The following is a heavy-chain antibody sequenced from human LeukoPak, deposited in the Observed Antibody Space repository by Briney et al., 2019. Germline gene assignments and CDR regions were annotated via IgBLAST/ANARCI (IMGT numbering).Heavy chain of an antibody. Sequence: GGSLRLSCAVSGFTFSSSWMHWVRQAPWKGLVWVSRINSDGSGTIYADSVKGRFTISRDNAKNTLFLQMNSLRAEDTAVYYCARVYGGYGDYYFDYWGQGTLVTVSS. CDR1: GFTFSSSW. D-gene: IGHD4-17*01. CDR2: INSDGSGT. CDR3: ARVYGGYGDYYFDY. V-gene: IGHV3-74*01. J-gene: IGHJ4*02.